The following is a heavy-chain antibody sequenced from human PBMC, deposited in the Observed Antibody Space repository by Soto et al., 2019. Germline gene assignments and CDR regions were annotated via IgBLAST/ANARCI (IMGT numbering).Heavy chain of an antibody. J-gene: IGHJ3*01. CDR2: IYYRGST. CDR1: GGSISNYY. V-gene: IGHV4-59*12. Sequence: SETLSPTCTVSGGSISNYYWSWIRQPPGKGLEYIGYIYYRGSTYYNPSLEGRLTISADTSKNHFSLRLSSVTAADTAVYYCAREVFGSGTYDAFDVWGKGTMVTVS. D-gene: IGHD3-10*01. CDR3: AREVFGSGTYDAFDV.